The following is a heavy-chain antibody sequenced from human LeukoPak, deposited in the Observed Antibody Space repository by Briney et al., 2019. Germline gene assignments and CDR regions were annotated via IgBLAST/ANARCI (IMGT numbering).Heavy chain of an antibody. Sequence: GGSLRLSCAASGFTCSSYWMSWVRQAPGKGLEWVANIKQDGSEKYYVDSVKGRFTISRDNAKNSLYLQMNSLRAEDTAVYHCARDDSSGWYYFDYWGQGTLVTVSS. V-gene: IGHV3-7*01. J-gene: IGHJ4*02. D-gene: IGHD6-19*01. CDR1: GFTCSSYW. CDR3: ARDDSSGWYYFDY. CDR2: IKQDGSEK.